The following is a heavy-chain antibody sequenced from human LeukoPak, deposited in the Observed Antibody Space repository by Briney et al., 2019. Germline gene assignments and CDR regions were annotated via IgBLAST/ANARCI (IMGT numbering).Heavy chain of an antibody. J-gene: IGHJ4*02. CDR2: TRNKANSYTT. CDR1: GFTFSDHY. V-gene: IGHV3-72*01. D-gene: IGHD3-22*01. CDR3: ASYYYDSSGYPTPGY. Sequence: GGSLRLSCAASGFTFSDHYMDWVRQAPGKGLEWVGRTRNKANSYTTEYAASVKGRFTISRDDSKNSLYLQMNSLKTEDTAVYYCASYYYDSSGYPTPGYWGQGTLVTVSS.